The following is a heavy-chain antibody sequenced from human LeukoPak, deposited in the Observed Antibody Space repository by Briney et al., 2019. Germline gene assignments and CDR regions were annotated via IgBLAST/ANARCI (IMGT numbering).Heavy chain of an antibody. V-gene: IGHV1-69*04. Sequence: SVTVSCKASGGTFSSYAISWVRQAPGQGLEWMGRIIPILGIANYAQKFQGRVTITADKSTSTAYMELSSLRSEDTAVYYCARLWFGEPPKYYFDYRGQGTLVTVSS. CDR3: ARLWFGEPPKYYFDY. J-gene: IGHJ4*02. CDR2: IIPILGIA. D-gene: IGHD3-10*01. CDR1: GGTFSSYA.